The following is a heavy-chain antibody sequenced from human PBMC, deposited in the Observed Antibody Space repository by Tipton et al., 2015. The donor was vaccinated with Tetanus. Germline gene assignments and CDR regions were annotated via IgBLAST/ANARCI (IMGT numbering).Heavy chain of an antibody. D-gene: IGHD3-3*01. CDR3: ARTSGFMHFKN. Sequence: LRLSCTASGGSISSYYWTWIRQPPGRGLEWIGYVHYSGSTNYSPSPRSRVTMSVDTSKNQLSLKLSSVTSADTAVYYCARTSGFMHFKNWGQSILVTVSS. CDR1: GGSISSYY. J-gene: IGHJ1*01. V-gene: IGHV4-59*01. CDR2: VHYSGST.